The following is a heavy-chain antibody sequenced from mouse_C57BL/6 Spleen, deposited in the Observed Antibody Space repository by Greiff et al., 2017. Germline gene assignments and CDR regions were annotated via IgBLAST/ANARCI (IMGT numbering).Heavy chain of an antibody. D-gene: IGHD3-2*02. CDR1: GFTFSSYT. J-gene: IGHJ2*01. CDR3: ARQAAQADYFDY. Sequence: EVKLMESGGGLVKPGGSLKLSCAASGFTFSSYTMSWVRQTPEKRLEWVATISGGGGNTYYPDSVKGRFTISRDNAKNTLYLQMSSLRSEDTALYYCARQAAQADYFDYWGQGTTLTVSS. V-gene: IGHV5-9*01. CDR2: ISGGGGNT.